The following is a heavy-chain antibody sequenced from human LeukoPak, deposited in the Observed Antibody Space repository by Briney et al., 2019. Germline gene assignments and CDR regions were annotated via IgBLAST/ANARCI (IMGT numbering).Heavy chain of an antibody. Sequence: SETLSLTCTVSGGSIHSGSYYWSWIRQPPGKGLEWIGEINHSGSTNYNPSLKSRVTISVDTSKNQFSLKLSSVTAADTAVYYCARTTLGLYYYYMDVWGKGTTVTVSS. CDR2: INHSGST. CDR1: GGSIHSGSYY. V-gene: IGHV4-39*07. CDR3: ARTTLGLYYYYMDV. D-gene: IGHD7-27*01. J-gene: IGHJ6*03.